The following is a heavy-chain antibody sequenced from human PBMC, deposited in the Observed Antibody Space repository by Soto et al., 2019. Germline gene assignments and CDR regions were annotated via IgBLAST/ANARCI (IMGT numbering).Heavy chain of an antibody. CDR2: ISAYNGNT. D-gene: IGHD6-13*01. CDR3: ARLIAAAGIFTYYYYYYGMDV. Sequence: XSVKVSCKASGYTFTSYGISWVRQAPGQGLEWMGWISAYNGNTNYAQRLQGRVTMTTDTSTSTAYMELRSLGSDDTAVYYCARLIAAAGIFTYYYYYYGMDVWGQGTTVTVSS. V-gene: IGHV1-18*04. CDR1: GYTFTSYG. J-gene: IGHJ6*02.